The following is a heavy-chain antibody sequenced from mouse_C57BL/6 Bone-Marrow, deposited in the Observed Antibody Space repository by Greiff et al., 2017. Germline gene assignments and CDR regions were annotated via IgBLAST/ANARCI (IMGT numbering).Heavy chain of an antibody. V-gene: IGHV5-12*01. Sequence: DVKLVESGGGLVQPGGSLKLSCAASGFTFSDYYMYWVRQTPEKRLEWVAYISNGGGSTYYPDTVKGRFTISRDNAKNTLYLQMSRLKSEDTAMYYCARQGVITTVPAWFAYWGQGTLVTVSA. J-gene: IGHJ3*01. D-gene: IGHD1-1*01. CDR2: ISNGGGST. CDR3: ARQGVITTVPAWFAY. CDR1: GFTFSDYY.